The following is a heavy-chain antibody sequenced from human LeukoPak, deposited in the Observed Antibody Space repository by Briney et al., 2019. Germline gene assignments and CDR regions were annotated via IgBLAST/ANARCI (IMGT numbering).Heavy chain of an antibody. CDR2: INPSGGST. J-gene: IGHJ4*02. Sequence: ASVKVSCKASGYTFTSYYMHWVRQAPGQGLEWMGIINPSGGSTSYAQKFQGRVTMTRDMSTSTVYMELSSLRSEDTAVYYCARPGITLFYFDYWGQGTLVTVSS. CDR3: ARPGITLFYFDY. V-gene: IGHV1-46*01. CDR1: GYTFTSYY. D-gene: IGHD1-14*01.